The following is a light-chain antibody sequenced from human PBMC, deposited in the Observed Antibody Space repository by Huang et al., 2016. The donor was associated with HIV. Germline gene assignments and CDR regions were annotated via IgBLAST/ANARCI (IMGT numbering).Light chain of an antibody. J-gene: IGKJ1*01. CDR3: QQYGSSPPA. CDR2: GAS. Sequence: EIVLTQSPGTLSLSPGERATLSCRASQSVSSSYLAWYQQKPGQAPRLIIYGASSRATGIPDRFSGSGSGTDFTLTISRLEPEDFAEYYCQQYGSSPPAFGQGTKVEIK. V-gene: IGKV3-20*01. CDR1: QSVSSSY.